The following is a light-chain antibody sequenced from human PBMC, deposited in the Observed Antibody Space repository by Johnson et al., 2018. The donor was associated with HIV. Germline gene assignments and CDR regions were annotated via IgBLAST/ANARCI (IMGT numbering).Light chain of an antibody. V-gene: IGLV1-51*02. CDR3: GTWDTSLSAFV. J-gene: IGLJ1*01. CDR2: ENN. CDR1: SSNIGNNY. Sequence: QSVLTQSPSVSAAPGQKVTISCSGSSSNIGNNYVSWYQHLPGTAPKLLIYENNKRPSGIPDRFSGFKSGTSATLGITGLQTGDEADYYCGTWDTSLSAFVFVTGTKVTVL.